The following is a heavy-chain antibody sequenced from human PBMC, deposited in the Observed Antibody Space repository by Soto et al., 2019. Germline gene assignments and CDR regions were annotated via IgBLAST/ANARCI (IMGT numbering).Heavy chain of an antibody. J-gene: IGHJ4*02. Sequence: SETLSLTCTVSGGSINSGDYYWSWIRQHPGKGLEWIGYIYYSGSTFYNPSLMSRVAMSVDTSKNQFSLKLSSVTAADTAVYYCARARDGYNYYFDYWGQGTLVTVSS. D-gene: IGHD5-12*01. CDR2: IYYSGST. CDR1: GGSINSGDYY. V-gene: IGHV4-31*03. CDR3: ARARDGYNYYFDY.